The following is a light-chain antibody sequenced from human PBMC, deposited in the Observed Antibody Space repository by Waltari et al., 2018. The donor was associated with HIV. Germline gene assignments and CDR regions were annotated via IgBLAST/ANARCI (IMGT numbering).Light chain of an antibody. CDR3: QAWGNNTVV. V-gene: IGLV3-1*01. J-gene: IGLJ2*01. CDR2: QDR. CDR1: ILSNNY. Sequence: SSDLTQAPSLSVSPGQAATIPCSGFILSNNYVSWYQQKPGQSPLLLIFQDRKRPSGIPERFSGSSSGNTATLTISGTQSVDEADYFCQAWGNNTVVFGGGTKLTVL.